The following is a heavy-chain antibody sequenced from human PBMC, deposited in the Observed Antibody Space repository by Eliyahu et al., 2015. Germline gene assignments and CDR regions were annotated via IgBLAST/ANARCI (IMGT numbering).Heavy chain of an antibody. CDR3: ARVACSSSSICGFDI. V-gene: IGHV3-74*01. J-gene: IGHJ3*02. D-gene: IGHD6-6*01. Sequence: EVQLAESGGGLVQPGGSLRLSCAASGXTFTNYWMHWVRQAPGKGLVWVSRVGGDGTSTNYADSLKGRFTISRDNAKNTVYLQMNSLRAEDTAIYYCARVACSSSSICGFDIWGQGTMVTVSS. CDR2: VGGDGTST. CDR1: GXTFTNYW.